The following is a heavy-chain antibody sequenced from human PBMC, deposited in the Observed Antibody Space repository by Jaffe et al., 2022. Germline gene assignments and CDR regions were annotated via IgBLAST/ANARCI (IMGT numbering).Heavy chain of an antibody. D-gene: IGHD6-19*01. CDR1: GFTFGDYG. CDR2: VRSKNYGGTT. V-gene: IGHV3-49*04. J-gene: IGHJ1*01. CDR3: TGDSAVGSAWFAEYFNH. Sequence: EVQLVESGGGLIQSGRSLRLSCTASGFTFGDYGISWVRQAPGKGLEWVGVVRSKNYGGTTEYAASVEDRFTISRDDSKSVAYLQMNSLRTEDTAVYYCTGDSAVGSAWFAEYFNHWGQGTLVTVSS.